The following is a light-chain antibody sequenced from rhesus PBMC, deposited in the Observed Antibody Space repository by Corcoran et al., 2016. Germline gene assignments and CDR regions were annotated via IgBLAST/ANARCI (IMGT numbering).Light chain of an antibody. V-gene: IGKV3-17*01. CDR2: DTS. CDR3: YQHSRGFT. J-gene: IGKJ4*01. CDR1: QSVSSY. Sequence: EIVMTQSPATLSLSPGERATLSCRASQSVSSYLAWSQPKPGQAPRPLICDTSNRATGIPDRLRGSVSGTVFTLTISSLEPEDVGVYHCYQHSRGFTFGGGTKVELK.